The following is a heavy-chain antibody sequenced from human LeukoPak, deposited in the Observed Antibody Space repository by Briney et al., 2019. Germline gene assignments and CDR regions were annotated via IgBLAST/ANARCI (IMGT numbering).Heavy chain of an antibody. J-gene: IGHJ6*03. CDR3: ARGLRDEERHYGYYYMDV. D-gene: IGHD3-22*01. CDR1: GDSVSGYY. V-gene: IGHV4-4*09. Sequence: SHTLSLTCTVSGDSVSGYYGSWIRQPPGKGLEWIGYFYTSANTNYNPSLKSRVTMSVDTSKNKFSLKLPSVTAADTAVYYCARGLRDEERHYGYYYMDVWGKGTTVTVAS. CDR2: FYTSANT.